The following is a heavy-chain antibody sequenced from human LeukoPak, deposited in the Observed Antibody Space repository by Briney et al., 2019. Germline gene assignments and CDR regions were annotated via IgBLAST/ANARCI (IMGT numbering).Heavy chain of an antibody. D-gene: IGHD3-10*01. J-gene: IGHJ6*02. CDR3: ARAGRGWFGSMDV. CDR2: VSFDGSNK. Sequence: GGSLRLSCAASGFIVSGDFMSWVRQAPGKGLEWVAVVSFDGSNKYFEDSVKGRFSISRDNSRNTLYLQMNSLRAEDTAVYYCARAGRGWFGSMDVWGQGTTVTVSS. V-gene: IGHV3-33*08. CDR1: GFIVSGDF.